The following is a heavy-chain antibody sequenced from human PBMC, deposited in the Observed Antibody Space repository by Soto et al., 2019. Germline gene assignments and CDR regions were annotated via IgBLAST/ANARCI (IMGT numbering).Heavy chain of an antibody. CDR1: GGSFSGYY. V-gene: IGHV4-34*01. J-gene: IGHJ4*02. D-gene: IGHD4-4*01. CDR2: INHSGST. Sequence: SETLSLTCAVYGGSFSGYYWSWIRQPPGKGLEWIGEINHSGSTNYNPSLKSRVTISVDTSKNQFSLKLSSVTAADTAVYYCAREGGYSNYDRSRWADGRMIDYWGQGTLVTVSS. CDR3: AREGGYSNYDRSRWADGRMIDY.